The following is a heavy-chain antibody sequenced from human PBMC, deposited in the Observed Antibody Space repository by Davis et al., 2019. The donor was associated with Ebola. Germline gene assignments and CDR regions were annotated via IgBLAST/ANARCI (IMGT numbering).Heavy chain of an antibody. D-gene: IGHD6-19*01. V-gene: IGHV4-59*01. CDR3: AREGYSSAWPSFFDY. CDR1: GGSISSYY. Sequence: SETLSLTCTVSGGSISSYYWRWIRQPPGKGLEWIGYIYYSGSTIYNPSLKSRVTISVDTSKKQFSLKLSSVTAADTAVYYCAREGYSSAWPSFFDYWGQGTLVTVSS. CDR2: IYYSGST. J-gene: IGHJ4*02.